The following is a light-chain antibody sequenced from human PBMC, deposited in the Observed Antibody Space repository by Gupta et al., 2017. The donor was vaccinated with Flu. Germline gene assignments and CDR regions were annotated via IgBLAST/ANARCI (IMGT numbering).Light chain of an antibody. J-gene: IGKJ4*01. Sequence: DIQLTQSPSFLSASVGDRVTITCRASQGISSYLAWYQQKPGKAPKLLIYGASTLQSGVPSRFSGSGSGTEFTLTISSLQPEDFATYYCQHLNSYPSPFGWGTKVEIK. CDR1: QGISSY. CDR3: QHLNSYPSP. CDR2: GAS. V-gene: IGKV1-9*01.